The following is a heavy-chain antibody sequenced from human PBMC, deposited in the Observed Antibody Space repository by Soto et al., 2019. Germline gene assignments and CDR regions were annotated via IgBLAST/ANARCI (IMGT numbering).Heavy chain of an antibody. CDR2: IKSKTDGGTT. J-gene: IGHJ3*02. Sequence: EVQLVESGGGLVKPGGSLRLSCAASGFTFSNAWMSWVRQAPGKGLEWVGRIKSKTDGGTTDYAAPVKGRFTISRDDSKNTLYLQMNSLKTEDTAVYYCTTDIVEGVRDAFDIWGQGTMVTVSS. CDR1: GFTFSNAW. D-gene: IGHD2-15*01. CDR3: TTDIVEGVRDAFDI. V-gene: IGHV3-15*01.